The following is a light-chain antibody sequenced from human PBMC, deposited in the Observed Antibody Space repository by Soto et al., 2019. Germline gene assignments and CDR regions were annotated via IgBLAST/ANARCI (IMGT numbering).Light chain of an antibody. V-gene: IGKV1-5*03. J-gene: IGKJ1*01. CDR2: KAS. Sequence: DIQMTQSPSTLSGSVGDRVTITCRASQTISSWLAWYQHKPGKAPKLLIYKASTLKSGVPSRFSGSGSGTEFTLTISSLQADDFATYYYQHYNSYSEAFGQGTKVELK. CDR1: QTISSW. CDR3: QHYNSYSEA.